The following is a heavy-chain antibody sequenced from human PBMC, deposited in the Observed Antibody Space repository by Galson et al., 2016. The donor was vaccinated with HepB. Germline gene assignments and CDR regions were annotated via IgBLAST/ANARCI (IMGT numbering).Heavy chain of an antibody. V-gene: IGHV3-23*01. J-gene: IGHJ4*02. CDR2: ISSSGT. CDR1: GFTFSSHA. Sequence: SLRLSCAASGFTFSSHAMSWVRQAPGKGLEWVSLISSSGTYYLDSVKGRFTISRDYSKNTLYLQMNSLRREDTALYYCAKDGADGAYDSWGQGTLVTVSS. CDR3: AKDGADGAYDS. D-gene: IGHD4-17*01.